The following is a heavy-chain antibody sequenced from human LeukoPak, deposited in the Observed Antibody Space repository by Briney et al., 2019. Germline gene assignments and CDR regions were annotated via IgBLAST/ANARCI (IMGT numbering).Heavy chain of an antibody. J-gene: IGHJ4*02. D-gene: IGHD6-13*01. V-gene: IGHV3-23*01. Sequence: GGSLRLSCAASGFTFSSYAMSWVRQAPGKGLEWVSGIIDSGESTYYANFAKGRFTISRDNSKNTLYLQMNSLRAEDTAVYYCAKDSRWQQLNGLIDYWGQGTLVTVSS. CDR1: GFTFSSYA. CDR2: IIDSGEST. CDR3: AKDSRWQQLNGLIDY.